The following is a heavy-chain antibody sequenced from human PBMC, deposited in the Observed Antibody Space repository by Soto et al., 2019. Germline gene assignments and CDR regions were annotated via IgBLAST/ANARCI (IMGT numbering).Heavy chain of an antibody. CDR3: ARGGGIVVVPAAILYYYYYYGMDV. J-gene: IGHJ6*02. CDR2: IYYSGST. V-gene: IGHV4-61*01. CDR1: GGSVSSGSYY. Sequence: SETLSLTCTVSGGSVSSGSYYWSWIRQPPGKGLEWIGYIYYSGSTNYNPSLKSRVTISVDTSKNQFSLKLSSVTAADTAVYYCARGGGIVVVPAAILYYYYYYGMDVWGQGTTVTVSS. D-gene: IGHD2-2*01.